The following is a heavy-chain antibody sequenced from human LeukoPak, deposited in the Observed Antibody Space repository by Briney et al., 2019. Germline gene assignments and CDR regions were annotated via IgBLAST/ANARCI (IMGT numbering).Heavy chain of an antibody. CDR3: AKDQSQ. V-gene: IGHV3-15*01. Sequence: GGSLRLSCAASGFTFSNAWMSWVRQAPGKGLEWVGRIKSKTEGGTTDYAAPVKGRFTISRDNSKNTLYLQINSLRPEDTAVYYCAKDQSQWGQGTLVIVSS. J-gene: IGHJ4*02. CDR1: GFTFSNAW. CDR2: IKSKTEGGTT.